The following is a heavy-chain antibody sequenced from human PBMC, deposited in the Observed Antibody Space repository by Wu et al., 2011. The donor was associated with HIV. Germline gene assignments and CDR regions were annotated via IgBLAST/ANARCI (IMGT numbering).Heavy chain of an antibody. Sequence: QVQLVQSGAEVKKPGSSVKVSCKASGGSFSSYALSWVRQAPGQGLEWMGGIMPIFGTASYAQKFQGRVTITADEFTNTAYMELSSLRSEDTAVYYCARSGFQPLMVRGVSYHDLWGQGTLVTVSS. D-gene: IGHD3-10*01. CDR2: IMPIFGTA. CDR1: GGSFSSYA. J-gene: IGHJ4*02. CDR3: ARSGFQPLMVRGVSYHDL. V-gene: IGHV1-69*12.